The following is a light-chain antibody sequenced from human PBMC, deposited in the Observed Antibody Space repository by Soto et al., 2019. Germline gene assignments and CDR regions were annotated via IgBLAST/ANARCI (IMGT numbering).Light chain of an antibody. Sequence: DIVMTQTPLSSPVSLGQPASISCRSSQSLVHSDGNTYLSWLQQRPGQPPRLLIYKLSNRFSGVPDRFSGSGARTDFTLPISRVEAEDVGVYYCMQATQFPWTFGQGTKVEIE. CDR2: KLS. CDR3: MQATQFPWT. V-gene: IGKV2-24*01. J-gene: IGKJ1*01. CDR1: QSLVHSDGNTY.